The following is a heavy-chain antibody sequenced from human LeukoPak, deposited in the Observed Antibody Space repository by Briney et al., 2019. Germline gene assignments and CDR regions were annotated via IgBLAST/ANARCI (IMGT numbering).Heavy chain of an antibody. D-gene: IGHD6-19*01. V-gene: IGHV3-23*01. Sequence: GGSLRLSCAASGFTLSSYAMSWVRQAPGKGLEWVSGFSGSGGSTYYVDSVKGRFTISRDNSKNTLYLQMNSLRAEDTAVYYCARQWPIGDAFDIWGQGTMVTVSS. J-gene: IGHJ3*02. CDR3: ARQWPIGDAFDI. CDR2: FSGSGGST. CDR1: GFTLSSYA.